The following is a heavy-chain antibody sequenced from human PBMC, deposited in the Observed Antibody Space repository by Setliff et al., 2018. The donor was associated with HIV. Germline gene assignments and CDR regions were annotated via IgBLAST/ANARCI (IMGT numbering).Heavy chain of an antibody. D-gene: IGHD6-13*01. J-gene: IGHJ4*02. CDR1: GGSFSSGNYY. CDR2: IYSIENT. Sequence: SETLSLTCTVSGGSFSSGNYYWSWIRQPAGKGLEWIGHIYSIENTNYNPSLKSRVTISVDTPKNQFSLKLRSLTAADTAVYYCAREDKYGYSSSWYNYWGQGALVTV. CDR3: AREDKYGYSSSWYNY. V-gene: IGHV4-61*09.